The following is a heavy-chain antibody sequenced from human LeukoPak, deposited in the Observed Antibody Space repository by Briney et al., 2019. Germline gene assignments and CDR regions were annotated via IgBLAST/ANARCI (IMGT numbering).Heavy chain of an antibody. CDR1: GGSISSSSYY. CDR2: IYYSGST. V-gene: IGHV4-39*07. Sequence: SETLSLTCTVSGGSISSSSYYWGWIRQPPGKGLEWIGSIYYSGSTYYNPSPKSRVTISVDTSKNQFSLKLSSVTAADTAVYYCGREDSSGYPHYFDYWGQGTLVTVSS. D-gene: IGHD3-22*01. CDR3: GREDSSGYPHYFDY. J-gene: IGHJ4*02.